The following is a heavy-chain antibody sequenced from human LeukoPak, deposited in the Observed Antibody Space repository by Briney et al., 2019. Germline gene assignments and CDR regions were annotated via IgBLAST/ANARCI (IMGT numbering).Heavy chain of an antibody. CDR2: ISAGGGTT. Sequence: PGGSLRLSCAASGFTFSAYAMNWVRQAPGKGLEWVSYISAGGGTTYYADSVKGRFTISRDNSNNTLYLQMSSLRADDTALYYCAKDVTTVGRGYWGQGTLVTVSS. D-gene: IGHD4-11*01. V-gene: IGHV3-23*01. CDR1: GFTFSAYA. J-gene: IGHJ4*02. CDR3: AKDVTTVGRGY.